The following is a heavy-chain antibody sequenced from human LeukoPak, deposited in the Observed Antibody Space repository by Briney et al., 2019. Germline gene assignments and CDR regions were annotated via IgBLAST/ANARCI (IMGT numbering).Heavy chain of an antibody. CDR3: AREPDSSSWYQKAAAYGMDV. CDR1: GGSISSGSHY. V-gene: IGHV4-61*02. Sequence: SQTLSLTCTVSGGSISSGSHYWRWIRQPAGKGLEWFVRIYTSGSINYNPSLKSRVTISVDTSKTQFSLKLCSVTAADTAVYYCAREPDSSSWYQKAAAYGMDVWGQGTTVTVSS. CDR2: IYTSGSI. J-gene: IGHJ6*02. D-gene: IGHD6-13*01.